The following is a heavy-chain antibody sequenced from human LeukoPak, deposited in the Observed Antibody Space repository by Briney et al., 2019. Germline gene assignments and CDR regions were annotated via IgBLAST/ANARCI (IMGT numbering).Heavy chain of an antibody. CDR3: ARAGYSYGTGYYFDY. V-gene: IGHV4-59*01. CDR2: IYYAGAT. J-gene: IGHJ4*02. D-gene: IGHD5-18*01. CDR1: GGSISSYY. Sequence: SETLSLTCTVSGGSISSYYWSWIRLPPGKGLEWIGYIYYAGATYYNPSLKSRVTISLDTSKNQFSLKLSSVTAADAAVYYCARAGYSYGTGYYFDYWGQGALVTVFS.